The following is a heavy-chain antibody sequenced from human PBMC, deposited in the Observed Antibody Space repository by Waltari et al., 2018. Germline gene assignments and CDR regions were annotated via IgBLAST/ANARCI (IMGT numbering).Heavy chain of an antibody. CDR2: IYWNGDR. V-gene: IGHV2-5*01. Sequence: QITLKESGPTLVKPTQTLTLTCAFSGFSLSTTGMGVGWIRQPPGKALEWLAVIYWNGDRRYSPSLKXXFXITKASENQVVLTMTNMDPVDTATYFCAHRIVTXDWQGNFDYWGQGTXITVSS. D-gene: IGHD1-26*01. CDR3: AHRIVTXDWQGNFDY. J-gene: IGHJ4*02. CDR1: GFSLSTTGMG.